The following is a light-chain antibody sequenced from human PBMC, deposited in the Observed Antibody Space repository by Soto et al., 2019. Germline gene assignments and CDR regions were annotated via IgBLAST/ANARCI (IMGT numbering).Light chain of an antibody. CDR1: LDVNSY. V-gene: IGKV3-11*01. J-gene: IGKJ2*01. CDR2: DAS. Sequence: VVLVLSPAALCLSPGERATLSCMASLDVNSYCARYQQKPGQAPRLLIYDASNRAAGIPARFSGSGSGTDFTLSISSLQSEDFAVYYCQQYIYWPYTFGQGTKVDIK. CDR3: QQYIYWPYT.